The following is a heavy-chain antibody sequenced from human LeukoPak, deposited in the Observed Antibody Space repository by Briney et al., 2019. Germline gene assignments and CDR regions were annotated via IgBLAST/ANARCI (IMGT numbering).Heavy chain of an antibody. Sequence: GRSLRLSCAASGFTFSSYGIHCVRQAPGKGLEWVAAISSDGSNKHFADSVKGRFTISRDNSKNTLYLQMNSLRAEDTAVYYCARDGSPLIEYYFDYWGQGTLVTVSS. CDR1: GFTFSSYG. CDR3: ARDGSPLIEYYFDY. J-gene: IGHJ4*02. CDR2: ISSDGSNK. V-gene: IGHV3-30*03.